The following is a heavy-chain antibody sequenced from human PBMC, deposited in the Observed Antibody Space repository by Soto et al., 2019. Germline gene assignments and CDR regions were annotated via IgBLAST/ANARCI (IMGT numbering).Heavy chain of an antibody. V-gene: IGHV3-30*18. J-gene: IGHJ6*02. Sequence: GGSXRLXXAASGFTFSXYGXXWXXQAPGXXLEWVAVISYDGSNKYYADSVKGRFTISRDNSKNTLYLQMNSLRAEDTAVYYCAKDLDVAAAAEYYYYGMDVWGQGTTVTVSS. CDR2: ISYDGSNK. CDR3: AKDLDVAAAAEYYYYGMDV. D-gene: IGHD6-13*01. CDR1: GFTFSXYG.